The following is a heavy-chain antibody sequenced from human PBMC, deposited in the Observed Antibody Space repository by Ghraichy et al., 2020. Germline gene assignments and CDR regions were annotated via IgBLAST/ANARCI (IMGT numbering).Heavy chain of an antibody. J-gene: IGHJ6*03. CDR1: GGTFSSYA. Sequence: SVKVSCKASGGTFSSYAISWVRQAPGQGLEWMGGIIPIFGTANYAQKFQGRVTITADESTSTAYMELSSLRSEDTAVYYCARDGAFTIFGVADYYYYMDVWGKGTTVTVSS. D-gene: IGHD3-3*01. V-gene: IGHV1-69*13. CDR3: ARDGAFTIFGVADYYYYMDV. CDR2: IIPIFGTA.